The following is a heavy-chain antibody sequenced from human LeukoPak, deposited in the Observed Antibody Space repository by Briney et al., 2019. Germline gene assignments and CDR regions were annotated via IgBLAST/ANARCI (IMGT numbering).Heavy chain of an antibody. CDR2: IKQDGSEK. CDR1: GFPFSSYW. Sequence: GGALRLYFAASGFPFSSYWMSWVRPAPGKGRGWVANIKQDGSEKYYVDSVKGRFTISRDNAKNSLYLQMNSLRAEDTAVYYCAREGGGYDYFDYWGQGTLVTVSS. CDR3: AREGGGYDYFDY. J-gene: IGHJ4*02. V-gene: IGHV3-7*01. D-gene: IGHD5-12*01.